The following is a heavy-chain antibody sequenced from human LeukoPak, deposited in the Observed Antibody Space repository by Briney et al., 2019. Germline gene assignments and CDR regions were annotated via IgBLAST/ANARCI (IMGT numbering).Heavy chain of an antibody. J-gene: IGHJ4*02. CDR2: IGTAGDT. CDR1: GFTFSSYD. V-gene: IGHV3-13*01. Sequence: GGSLRLSCAASGFTFSSYDMHWVRQATGKGREWGSAIGTAGDTYYPGSVKGRFTISRENAKNSLYLQMNSLRAGDTAVYYCARGRFWSGYYPEAFDYWGQGTLVTVSS. D-gene: IGHD3-3*01. CDR3: ARGRFWSGYYPEAFDY.